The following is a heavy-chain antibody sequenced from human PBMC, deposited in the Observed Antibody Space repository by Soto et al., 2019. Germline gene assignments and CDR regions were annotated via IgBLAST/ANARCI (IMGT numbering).Heavy chain of an antibody. Sequence: EVQLVESGGGLVQPGGSLRLSCAASGFTFNNYWMTWVRQAPGKGLEWVANIKQDGSQTYYVDSVEGRFTISRDNAKNSVYLQMNSLRVEDTAVYYCARELGYCSSSGCWSDDWGQGTLVTVSS. V-gene: IGHV3-7*04. CDR1: GFTFNNYW. CDR3: ARELGYCSSSGCWSDD. J-gene: IGHJ4*02. CDR2: IKQDGSQT. D-gene: IGHD2-2*01.